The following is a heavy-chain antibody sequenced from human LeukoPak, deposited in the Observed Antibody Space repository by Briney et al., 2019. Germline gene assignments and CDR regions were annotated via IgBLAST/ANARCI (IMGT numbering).Heavy chain of an antibody. V-gene: IGHV3-11*04. CDR1: GFTFSDYY. D-gene: IGHD2-21*02. J-gene: IGHJ3*02. CDR2: ISSSGSTI. Sequence: GGSLRLSCAASGFTFSDYYMSWIRQAPGKGLEWVSYISSSGSTIYYADSVKGRFTISRDNAKNSLYLQMNSLRAEDTAVYYCARDGVTARSYDAFDIWGQGTMVTVSS. CDR3: ARDGVTARSYDAFDI.